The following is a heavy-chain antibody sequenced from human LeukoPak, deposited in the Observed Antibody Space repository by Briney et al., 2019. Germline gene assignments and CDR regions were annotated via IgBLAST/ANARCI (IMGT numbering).Heavy chain of an antibody. D-gene: IGHD3-10*01. J-gene: IGHJ3*02. CDR3: ARDGYYGSGSYWRAFDI. Sequence: PSETLSLTCAVYGGSFSGYYWSWIRQPPGKGLEWIGEINHSGSTNYNPSLKSRVTISVDTSKNQFSLKLSSVTAADTAVYYCARDGYYGSGSYWRAFDIWGQGTMVTVSS. CDR2: INHSGST. CDR1: GGSFSGYY. V-gene: IGHV4-34*01.